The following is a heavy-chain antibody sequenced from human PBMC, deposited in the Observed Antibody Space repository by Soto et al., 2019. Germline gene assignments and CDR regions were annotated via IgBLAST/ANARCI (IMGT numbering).Heavy chain of an antibody. J-gene: IGHJ6*03. Sequence: PSETLSLTCAVYGGSFSGYYWSWIRQPPGKGLEWIGEINHSGTTNYNPSLKSRVTMSVDTSRNQLSLKLSSVTAADAAVYYCARGLFSPFGPSQQLYMDVWGKGTTVTVS. CDR3: ARGLFSPFGPSQQLYMDV. CDR2: INHSGTT. D-gene: IGHD3-9*01. V-gene: IGHV4-34*01. CDR1: GGSFSGYY.